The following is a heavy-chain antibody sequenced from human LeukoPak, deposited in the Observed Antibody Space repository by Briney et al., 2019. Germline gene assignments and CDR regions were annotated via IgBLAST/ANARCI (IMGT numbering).Heavy chain of an antibody. CDR3: AKDYFESSGYFRVPHVLDF. CDR1: GFTFSSYA. CDR2: ISGSRGTT. D-gene: IGHD3-22*01. V-gene: IGHV3-23*01. Sequence: GGSLRLSCAASGFTFSSYAMSWVRQAPGKGLEWVSAISGSRGTTYYADSVKGRFTISRDNSKNTLYLQMNRLRAEDTAVYYCAKDYFESSGYFRVPHVLDFWGQGTLVTVSS. J-gene: IGHJ4*02.